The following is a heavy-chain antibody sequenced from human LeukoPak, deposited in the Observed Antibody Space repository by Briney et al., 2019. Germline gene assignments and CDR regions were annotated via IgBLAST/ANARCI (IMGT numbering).Heavy chain of an antibody. CDR2: IYYSGST. D-gene: IGHD1-14*01. CDR3: ARLPDYYYYYMDV. V-gene: IGHV4-39*02. CDR1: GGSISSSNYY. Sequence: PSETLSLTCSVSGGSISSSNYYWGWIRQSPGKGLEWIGSIYYSGSTYHNPSLKSRVSISVDTSKNHFSLMLYSVTAADTAVYYCARLPDYYYYYMDVWGKGITATVSS. J-gene: IGHJ6*03.